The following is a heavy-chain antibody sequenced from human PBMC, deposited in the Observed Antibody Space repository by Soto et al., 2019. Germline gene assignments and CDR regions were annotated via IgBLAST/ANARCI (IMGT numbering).Heavy chain of an antibody. CDR3: APGEDYYDSSGYFGSDSY. J-gene: IGHJ4*02. Sequence: QVQLVQSGAEVKKPGSSVKVSCKASGGTFSSYTISWVRQAPGQGLEWMGRIIPILGIANYAQKFQGRVTITADKSTSTAYMELSSLRSEDTAVYYCAPGEDYYDSSGYFGSDSYWGQGTLVTVSS. D-gene: IGHD3-22*01. V-gene: IGHV1-69*02. CDR2: IIPILGIA. CDR1: GGTFSSYT.